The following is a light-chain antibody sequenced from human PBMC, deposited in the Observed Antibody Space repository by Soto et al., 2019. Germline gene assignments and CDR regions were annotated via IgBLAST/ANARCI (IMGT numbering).Light chain of an antibody. CDR1: SSDVGGYNY. V-gene: IGLV2-14*01. CDR3: RSYTSSGTRV. CDR2: EVS. J-gene: IGLJ3*02. Sequence: QSALTQPASVSGSPGQSITISCTGTSSDVGGYNYVSWYQQHPGKAPKLMIYEVSNRPSGVSNRFSGSKSGNTASLTISGLQAEDEADYYCRSYTSSGTRVFGGGTKLTVL.